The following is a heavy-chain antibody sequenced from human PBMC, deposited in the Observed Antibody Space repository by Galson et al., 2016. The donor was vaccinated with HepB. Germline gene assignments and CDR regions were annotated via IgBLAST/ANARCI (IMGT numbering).Heavy chain of an antibody. CDR1: GGSFRGFF. J-gene: IGHJ3*01. D-gene: IGHD6-13*01. CDR2: IDHRGRT. V-gene: IGHV4-34*01. CDR3: ARGHDGDSSRWDDAFDF. Sequence: SETLSLTCAVYGGSFRGFFWNWIRQSLGNGLEWIGEIDHRGRTNYNPSLNSRLTLLVDTSKKQFTLKLTPVTAADTAVYFCARGHDGDSSRWDDAFDFWGQGTKAIVSS.